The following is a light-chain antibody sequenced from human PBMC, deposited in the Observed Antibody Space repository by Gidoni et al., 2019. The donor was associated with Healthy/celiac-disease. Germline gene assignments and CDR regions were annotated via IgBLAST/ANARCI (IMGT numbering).Light chain of an antibody. Sequence: EIVMTQSPATLSVSPGERATLSCMASQSVSINLAWYQQKPGQAPRLLIYGASTRATGIPARFSGSGSGTEFTLTISSLQSEDFAVYYCQQYNNWPPEYTFGQXTKLEIK. CDR3: QQYNNWPPEYT. CDR1: QSVSIN. J-gene: IGKJ2*01. V-gene: IGKV3-15*01. CDR2: GAS.